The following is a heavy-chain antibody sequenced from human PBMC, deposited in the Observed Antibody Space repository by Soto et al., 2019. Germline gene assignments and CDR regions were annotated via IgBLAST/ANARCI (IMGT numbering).Heavy chain of an antibody. CDR2: ISADNDNG. D-gene: IGHD6-19*01. J-gene: IGHJ5*02. V-gene: IGHV1-18*01. CDR3: ANYSGNSWLDP. CDR1: GYTFVSHG. Sequence: ASVKVSCKASGYTFVSHGISWVRQAPGQVFEWMGWISADNDNGNSAQKFQDRVTITAGESTSTVYLELNGLRSDDTAIYFCANYSGNSWLDPWGQGTLVTVSS.